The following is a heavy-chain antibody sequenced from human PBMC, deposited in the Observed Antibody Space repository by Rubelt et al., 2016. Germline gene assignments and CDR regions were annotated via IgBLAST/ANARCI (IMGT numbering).Heavy chain of an antibody. J-gene: IGHJ4*02. V-gene: IGHV3-23*04. CDR2: FSGRGDRT. D-gene: IGHD2-2*01. CDR1: GFTFSTYA. Sequence: EVQLVESGGGLVQPGGSLRLSCAASGFTFSTYAMSWVRQAPGKGLEWVSAFSGRGDRTYYADSVKGRFTISRDNSKNTLDLQRNSLRAEDTAVYFCAKESPYCSSTSCRQYYFDFWGQGILVTVSS. CDR3: AKESPYCSSTSCRQYYFDF.